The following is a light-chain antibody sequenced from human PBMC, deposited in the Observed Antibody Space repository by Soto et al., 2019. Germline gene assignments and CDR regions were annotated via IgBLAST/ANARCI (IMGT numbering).Light chain of an antibody. J-gene: IGKJ1*01. V-gene: IGKV3-20*01. CDR3: HQCDSSPWT. CDR1: QSVSSNY. CDR2: GAS. Sequence: EIVMAQSPATLSVSPGERVTLSCRASQSVSSNYLAWYQQKPGQAPRLLIYGASTRATGVPDRFSGSGSGTDFTLTISRLEPEDFAVFYCHQCDSSPWTFGQGTKVDIK.